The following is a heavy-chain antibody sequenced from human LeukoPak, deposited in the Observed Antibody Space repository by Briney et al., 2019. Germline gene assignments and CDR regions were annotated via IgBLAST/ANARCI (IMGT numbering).Heavy chain of an antibody. D-gene: IGHD2-15*01. V-gene: IGHV4-59*01. Sequence: SETLSLTCTVSGGSISSYYWSWIRQPPAKGLEWIGYIYYSGSTNYNPSLKSRVTISVDTSKNQFSLKLSSVTAADTAVYYCARVACSGGSCYAGASYYFDYWGQGTLVTVSS. CDR3: ARVACSGGSCYAGASYYFDY. CDR2: IYYSGST. CDR1: GGSISSYY. J-gene: IGHJ4*02.